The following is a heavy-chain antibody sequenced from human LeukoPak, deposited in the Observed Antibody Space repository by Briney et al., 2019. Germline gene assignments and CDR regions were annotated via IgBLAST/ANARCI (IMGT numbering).Heavy chain of an antibody. CDR3: ASLVVVVPAAISALSYYYGMDV. Sequence: SETLSLTCAVYGVSFSGYYWSWIRQPPGKGLEWIGEINHSGSTNYNPSLKSRVTISVDTSKNQFSLKLSSVTAADTAVYYCASLVVVVPAAISALSYYYGMDVWGQGTTVTVSS. CDR2: INHSGST. CDR1: GVSFSGYY. D-gene: IGHD2-2*01. J-gene: IGHJ6*02. V-gene: IGHV4-34*01.